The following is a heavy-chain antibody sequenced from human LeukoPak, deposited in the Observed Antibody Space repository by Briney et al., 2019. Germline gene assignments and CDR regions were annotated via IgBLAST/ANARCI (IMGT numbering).Heavy chain of an antibody. V-gene: IGHV3-48*01. J-gene: IGHJ4*02. CDR2: IGIDSGNT. D-gene: IGHD5-24*01. CDR1: GLMFSDYS. Sequence: GGSLRLSCAASGLMFSDYSMNWVRQAPGKGLEWISYIGIDSGNTNYADSVKGRFTISGDKAKNSLYLQMNSLRVEDTAVYYCARDYKYAFDNWGQGTLVTVSS. CDR3: ARDYKYAFDN.